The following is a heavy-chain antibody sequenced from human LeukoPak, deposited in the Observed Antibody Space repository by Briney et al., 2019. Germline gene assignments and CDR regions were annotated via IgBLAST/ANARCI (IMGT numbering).Heavy chain of an antibody. CDR1: GFTFDDYA. V-gene: IGHV3-74*01. J-gene: IGHJ5*02. CDR3: ARDLGQYYDTSDNWFDP. D-gene: IGHD3-22*01. Sequence: GRSLRLSCAASGFTFDDYAMHWVRQVPGKGLVRVSRINSDGINTSYADSVKGRFTISRDNAKNTLNLQMNSLRAEDTAVYYCARDLGQYYDTSDNWFDPWGQGTLVTVSS. CDR2: INSDGINT.